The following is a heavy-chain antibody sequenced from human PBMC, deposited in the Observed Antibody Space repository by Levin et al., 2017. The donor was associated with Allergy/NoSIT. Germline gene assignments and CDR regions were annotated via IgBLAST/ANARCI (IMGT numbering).Heavy chain of an antibody. Sequence: SETLSLTCSVSGAAMTTNSYYWGWIRQPPGKGLEWVGSIDFTGTTYHNPSLESRVTISVDTSKSQFSMKMRSVTAADTAIFYCARLAGCKRSNNCYYGMDVWGQGTTVIVSS. CDR3: ARLAGCKRSNNCYYGMDV. V-gene: IGHV4-39*01. CDR2: IDFTGTT. D-gene: IGHD2-2*01. CDR1: GAAMTTNSYY. J-gene: IGHJ6*02.